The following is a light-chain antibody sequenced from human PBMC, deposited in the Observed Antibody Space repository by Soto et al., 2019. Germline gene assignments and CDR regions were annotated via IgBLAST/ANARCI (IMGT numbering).Light chain of an antibody. V-gene: IGLV2-14*01. CDR1: SSDVGGYNY. Sequence: QSALTQPASVSGSPGQSITISCTGTSSDVGGYNYVSWYQQHPGKAPKLMIYDVSNRPSWVSNSFSGSKSGNTASLTISGLQAEYEADYYCSSYTISSTLGVFVTGTMLTVL. J-gene: IGLJ1*01. CDR2: DVS. CDR3: SSYTISSTLGV.